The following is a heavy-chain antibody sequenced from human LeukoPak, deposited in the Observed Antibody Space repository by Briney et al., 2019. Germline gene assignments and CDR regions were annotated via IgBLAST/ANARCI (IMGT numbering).Heavy chain of an antibody. Sequence: PGASVKVSCKASGGTFSSYAISWVRQAPGQGLEWMGGIIPIFGTANYAQKFQGRVTITANKSTSTAYMELSSLRSEDTAVYSCARDFGGGIVVVPAARESWFDPWGQGTLVTVSS. CDR2: IIPIFGTA. CDR3: ARDFGGGIVVVPAARESWFDP. V-gene: IGHV1-69*06. J-gene: IGHJ5*02. CDR1: GGTFSSYA. D-gene: IGHD2-2*01.